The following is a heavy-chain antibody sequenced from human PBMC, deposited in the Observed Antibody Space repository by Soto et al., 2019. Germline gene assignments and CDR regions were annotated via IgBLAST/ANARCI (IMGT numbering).Heavy chain of an antibody. V-gene: IGHV4-31*03. CDR3: ASGHDAYKVRY. D-gene: IGHD1-1*01. CDR2: IYYTGNT. J-gene: IGHJ4*02. CDR1: GGSISSGGTGSY. Sequence: QVQLQESGPGLVKPSQTLSLTCTVSGGSISSGGTGSYWTWIRQLPGKGLEWIGYIYYTGNTYYHPSLKSRPTISIDTSENQFSLKLTSVTAADTDVYFCASGHDAYKVRYWGQGTLVTVSS.